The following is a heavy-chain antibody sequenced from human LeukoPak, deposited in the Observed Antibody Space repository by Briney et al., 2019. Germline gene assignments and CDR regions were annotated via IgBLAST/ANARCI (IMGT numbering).Heavy chain of an antibody. V-gene: IGHV3-7*04. CDR3: ARGHSGRWFWWFGA. CDR2: IKQDGSEI. CDR1: GFTFSSYW. D-gene: IGHD1-26*01. J-gene: IGHJ5*02. Sequence: GGSLRLSCAASGFTFSSYWMSWVRQAPGRGLQWVASIKQDGSEIYYVDSVKGRFSISRDNDKNSLSLQMNGLRAEDTAVYYCARGHSGRWFWWFGAWGQGTLVTVSS.